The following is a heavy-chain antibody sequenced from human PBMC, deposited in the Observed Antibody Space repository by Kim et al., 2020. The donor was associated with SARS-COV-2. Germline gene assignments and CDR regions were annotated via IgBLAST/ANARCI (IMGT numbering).Heavy chain of an antibody. CDR1: GFTFSSYG. CDR2: ISYDGSNK. D-gene: IGHD2-15*01. V-gene: IGHV3-30*18. Sequence: GGSLRLSCAASGFTFSSYGMHWVRQAPGKGLEWVAVISYDGSNKYYADSVKGRFTISRDNSKNTLYLQMNSLRAEDTAVYYCAKAFDALRVVAPNGYFDYWGQGTLVTVSS. J-gene: IGHJ4*02. CDR3: AKAFDALRVVAPNGYFDY.